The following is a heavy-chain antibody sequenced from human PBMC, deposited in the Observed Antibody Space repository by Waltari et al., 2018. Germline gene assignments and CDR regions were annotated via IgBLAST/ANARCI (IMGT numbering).Heavy chain of an antibody. J-gene: IGHJ5*02. V-gene: IGHV1-69*14. Sequence: QVQLVQSGAEVKKPGSSVKVSCKASGGTFSSYAISWVRQAPGQGLEWMGGIIPIFGTANYAQKFQGRVTITADKSTSTAYMELSSLRSEDAAVYYCARERGGVLRFLESPRWFDPWGQGTLVTVSS. CDR2: IIPIFGTA. D-gene: IGHD3-3*01. CDR1: GGTFSSYA. CDR3: ARERGGVLRFLESPRWFDP.